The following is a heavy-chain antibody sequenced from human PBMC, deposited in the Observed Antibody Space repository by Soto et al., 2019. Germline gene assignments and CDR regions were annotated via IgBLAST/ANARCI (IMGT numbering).Heavy chain of an antibody. J-gene: IGHJ4*02. D-gene: IGHD3-3*01. CDR1: GFTFSSYA. CDR2: ISGSGGST. V-gene: IGHV3-23*01. Sequence: EVQLLESGGGLVQPGGSLRLSCAASGFTFSSYAMSWVRQAPGKALEWVSAISGSGGSTYYADSVKGRFTISRDNSKNTLYLQMNSLRAEDTAVYYCAKDLLRFLEWFEYFDYWGQGTLVTVSS. CDR3: AKDLLRFLEWFEYFDY.